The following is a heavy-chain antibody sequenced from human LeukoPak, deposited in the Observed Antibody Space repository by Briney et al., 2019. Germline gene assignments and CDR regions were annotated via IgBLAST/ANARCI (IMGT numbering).Heavy chain of an antibody. V-gene: IGHV3-23*01. CDR2: ISGSGGST. D-gene: IGHD5-18*01. CDR3: AKDGYSYGDSTGYFDY. Sequence: PGGSLRLSCVASGFTFSSYAMSWVRQAPGKGLEWVSAISGSGGSTYYAGSVKGRFTISRDNSKNTLYLPLNSLRAEDTAVYYCAKDGYSYGDSTGYFDYWGQGTLVTVSS. J-gene: IGHJ4*02. CDR1: GFTFSSYA.